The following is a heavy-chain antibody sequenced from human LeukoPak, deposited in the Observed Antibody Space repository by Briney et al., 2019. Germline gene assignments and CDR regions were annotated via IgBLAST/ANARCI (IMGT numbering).Heavy chain of an antibody. CDR3: ARDLGQYYDTSDNWFDP. Sequence: PGGSLRLSCAASGVTFSNYWKHWVRQAPGKGLVWVSRIDSDGINTSYADSVKGRFTISRDHAKNTLNLQMNSLRAEDTAVYYCARDLGQYYDTSDNWFDPWGQGTLVTVSS. CDR2: IDSDGINT. J-gene: IGHJ5*02. D-gene: IGHD3-22*01. CDR1: GVTFSNYW. V-gene: IGHV3-74*01.